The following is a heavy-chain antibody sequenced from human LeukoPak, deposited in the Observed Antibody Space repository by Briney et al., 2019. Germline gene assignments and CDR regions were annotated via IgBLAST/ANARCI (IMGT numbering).Heavy chain of an antibody. D-gene: IGHD6-19*01. J-gene: IGHJ4*02. CDR3: ARGIAVAGSSNDY. CDR1: GGSISSYF. Sequence: PSETLSLTCAVSGGSISSYFWTWIRQPAGKGLEWIGRISTSGSTNYNPSLKSRVSTSLDTSKNQLSLKLSSVTAADTAVYYCARGIAVAGSSNDYWGQGTLVTVSS. CDR2: ISTSGST. V-gene: IGHV4-4*07.